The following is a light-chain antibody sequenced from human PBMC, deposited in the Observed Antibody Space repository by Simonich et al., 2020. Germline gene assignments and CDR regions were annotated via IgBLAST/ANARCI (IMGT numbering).Light chain of an antibody. J-gene: IGKJ3*01. V-gene: IGKV4-1*01. CDR1: QSVLYSSNNKNY. CDR3: QQYYSTPFT. Sequence: DIGMTKSPDSLAVSLGERATINCKSSQSVLYSSNNKNYLAWYQQKPGQPPKLLIYWASTRESGVPDRFSGSGSGTNFTLTISSLQAEDVAVYYCQQYYSTPFTFGPGTKLEIK. CDR2: WAS.